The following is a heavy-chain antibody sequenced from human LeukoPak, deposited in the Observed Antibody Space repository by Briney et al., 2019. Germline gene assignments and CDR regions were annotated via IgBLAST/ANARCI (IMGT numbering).Heavy chain of an antibody. CDR3: ARGGGLGRLVRGVIIAQ. Sequence: SETLSLTCTVSGGSIASSYWSWIRQPPGKALEWIGFIYDSGSTNYNPSLKSRVTISVDTSKNQFFLKVSSVTAADTAVYYCARGGGLGRLVRGVIIAQWGQGTLVTVSS. V-gene: IGHV4-59*08. D-gene: IGHD3-10*01. J-gene: IGHJ4*02. CDR1: GGSIASSY. CDR2: IYDSGST.